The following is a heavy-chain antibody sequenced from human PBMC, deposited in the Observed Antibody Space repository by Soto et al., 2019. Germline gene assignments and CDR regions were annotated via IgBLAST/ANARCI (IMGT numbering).Heavy chain of an antibody. J-gene: IGHJ5*02. CDR3: ARSLTLGALPSRFHR. Sequence: QVKLKKPGPGLVKPWGPLSLTCSVPVASVNVGTFYWNWFGQPPGRDLRWIGFIHQNGITNYNPSLKRRVTISLDTSKNDFSLKLSSVTVADTAIYYCARSLTLGALPSRFHRWGQGAQVTVSS. CDR1: VASVNVGTFY. V-gene: IGHV4-61*03. D-gene: IGHD3-16*02. CDR2: IHQNGIT.